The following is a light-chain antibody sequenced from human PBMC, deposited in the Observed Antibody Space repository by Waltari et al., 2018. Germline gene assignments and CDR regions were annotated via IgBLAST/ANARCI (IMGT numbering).Light chain of an antibody. CDR2: QDK. CDR3: QTWDSRTVV. CDR1: DLGATY. V-gene: IGLV3-1*01. Sequence: SYDVAQPPSVSVSPGQTVTIPCRGDDLGATYVSWYPRKAGQSPVLVIHQDKRRPSGIPDRFSGSSSGNTATLTISGTQVIDEAEYFCQTWDSRTVVFGGGTKLTVL. J-gene: IGLJ2*01.